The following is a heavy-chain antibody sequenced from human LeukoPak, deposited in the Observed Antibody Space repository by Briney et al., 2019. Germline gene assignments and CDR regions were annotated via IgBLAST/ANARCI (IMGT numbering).Heavy chain of an antibody. Sequence: PGGSLRLSCAASEIAFTYWMSWVRPAPGKGLEWVANIKQDGSEKYYVGSVKGRFTVSRDNAKKSLYLQMNSLRAEDTAVYYCASAFLDDFWSGHFWGQGTPVTVSS. D-gene: IGHD3-3*01. J-gene: IGHJ4*02. CDR3: ASAFLDDFWSGHF. V-gene: IGHV3-7*01. CDR2: IKQDGSEK. CDR1: EIAFTYW.